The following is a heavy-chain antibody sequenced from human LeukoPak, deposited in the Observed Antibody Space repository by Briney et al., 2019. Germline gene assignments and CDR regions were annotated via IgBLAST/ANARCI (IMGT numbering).Heavy chain of an antibody. V-gene: IGHV3-33*01. CDR3: ARGAPPDFWSGYYHFNYGMDV. J-gene: IGHJ6*02. Sequence: GGSLRLSCAASGFTFSSYGMHWVRQAPGKGLEWVAVTWYDGSNKYYADPVKGRFTISRDNSKNTLYLQMNSLRAEDTAVYYCARGAPPDFWSGYYHFNYGMDVWGQGTTVTVSS. D-gene: IGHD3-3*01. CDR2: TWYDGSNK. CDR1: GFTFSSYG.